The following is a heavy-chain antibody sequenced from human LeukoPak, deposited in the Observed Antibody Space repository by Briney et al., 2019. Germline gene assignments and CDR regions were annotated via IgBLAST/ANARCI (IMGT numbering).Heavy chain of an antibody. J-gene: IGHJ4*02. D-gene: IGHD2-15*01. Sequence: GGTLRLSCAASGFTFSSYGMSWVRQAPGKGLEWVSAISGSGGSTYYADSVKGRFTISRDNSKNTLYLQMNSLRAEDTAVYYCAKGSLLAPNAFDYWGQGTLVTVSS. CDR3: AKGSLLAPNAFDY. V-gene: IGHV3-23*01. CDR1: GFTFSSYG. CDR2: ISGSGGST.